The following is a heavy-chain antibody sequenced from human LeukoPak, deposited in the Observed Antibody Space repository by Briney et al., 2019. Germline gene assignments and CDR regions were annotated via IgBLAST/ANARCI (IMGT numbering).Heavy chain of an antibody. D-gene: IGHD3-3*01. J-gene: IGHJ4*02. Sequence: SETLSLTCTVSGGSVSSSSYYWGWIRQPPGKGLEWIGSIYYSGSTYYNPSLKSRVTISVDTSKNQFSLKQGSVTAADTAVDCCAGLTIFGVVIRPYDYWGQGTLVTVSS. V-gene: IGHV4-39*01. CDR2: IYYSGST. CDR1: GGSVSSSSYY. CDR3: AGLTIFGVVIRPYDY.